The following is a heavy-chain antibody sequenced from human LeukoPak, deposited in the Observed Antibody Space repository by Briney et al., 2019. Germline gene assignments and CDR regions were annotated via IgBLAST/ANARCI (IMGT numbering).Heavy chain of an antibody. J-gene: IGHJ5*02. CDR2: IYYSGST. Sequence: SETLSLTCTVSGGSISSSSYYWGWIRQPPGNGLEWIGSIYYSGSTYYNPSLKSRVTISVDTSKNQFSLKLSSVTAADTAVYYCARSRRLSIAARVNWFDPWGQGTLVTVSS. CDR1: GGSISSSSYY. CDR3: ARSRRLSIAARVNWFDP. V-gene: IGHV4-39*07. D-gene: IGHD6-6*01.